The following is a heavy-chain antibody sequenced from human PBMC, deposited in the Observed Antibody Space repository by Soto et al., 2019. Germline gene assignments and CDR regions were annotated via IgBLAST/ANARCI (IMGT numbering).Heavy chain of an antibody. CDR3: AKDYYGSGSYYNGRPDY. V-gene: IGHV3-23*01. D-gene: IGHD3-10*01. CDR1: GFTFSSYA. J-gene: IGHJ4*02. CDR2: ISGSGGST. Sequence: PGGSLRLSCAASGFTFSSYAMSWVRQAPGKGLEWVSAISGSGGSTYYADSVKGRFTISRDNSKNTLYLQMNSLRAEDTAVYYCAKDYYGSGSYYNGRPDYWGQGTQVTVSS.